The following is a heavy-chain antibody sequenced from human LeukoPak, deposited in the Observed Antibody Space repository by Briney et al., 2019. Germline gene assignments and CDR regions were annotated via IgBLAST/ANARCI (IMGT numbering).Heavy chain of an antibody. D-gene: IGHD3-10*01. CDR2: ISGSGGGT. Sequence: PGGSLRLSCVASGFTFSSYAMTWVRQAPGKGLEWVSGISGSGGGTYYIDSVRGRFTISRDNSKDTLWLQMNSLRAEDTAVYYCAKTDVGAGAGSFIDYWGQGTLVTVSS. CDR1: GFTFSSYA. V-gene: IGHV3-23*01. J-gene: IGHJ4*02. CDR3: AKTDVGAGAGSFIDY.